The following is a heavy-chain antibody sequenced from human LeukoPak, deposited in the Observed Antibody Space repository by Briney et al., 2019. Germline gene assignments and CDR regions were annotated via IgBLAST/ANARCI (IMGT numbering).Heavy chain of an antibody. V-gene: IGHV4-30-2*01. CDR1: GGSISSGGYS. D-gene: IGHD3-10*01. Sequence: SESLSLTCAVSGGSISSGGYSWRWIRQPPGKGLEWIGSIYHSGSTYYNPSLKSRVTISVDRSKNQFSLKLSSVTAADTAVYYCARGWRGGSGSYNLIDYWGQGTLVTVSS. CDR2: IYHSGST. CDR3: ARGWRGGSGSYNLIDY. J-gene: IGHJ4*02.